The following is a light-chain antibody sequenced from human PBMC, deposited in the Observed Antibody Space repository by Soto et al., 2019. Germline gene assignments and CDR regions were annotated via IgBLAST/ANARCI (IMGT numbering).Light chain of an antibody. CDR1: QSVRNY. CDR3: QQRSNMPLT. J-gene: IGKJ1*01. CDR2: AAS. V-gene: IGKV3-11*01. Sequence: EIVLTQSPATLSLSPGERATLSCRASQSVRNYLAWYQQKSGQAPRLLIYAASNRATGIPARFSGTGSGTDFTLTICSLEAEDFAVYYCQQRSNMPLTFGHGTKLDIK.